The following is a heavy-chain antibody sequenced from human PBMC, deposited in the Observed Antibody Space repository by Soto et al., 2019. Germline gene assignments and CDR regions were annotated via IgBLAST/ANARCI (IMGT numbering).Heavy chain of an antibody. CDR3: ARGGDFWSGSPPYYYYGMDV. V-gene: IGHV3-30-3*01. J-gene: IGHJ6*02. Sequence: QVKLVESGGGVVQPGRSLRLSCAASGFTCSTNAMHWVRQAPGKGLEWVAVISYDGSNKYYADSVKGRFTISRDNSKNTLYLQMNSLRAEATAVYYCARGGDFWSGSPPYYYYGMDVWGQGTTVTVSS. D-gene: IGHD3-3*01. CDR1: GFTCSTNA. CDR2: ISYDGSNK.